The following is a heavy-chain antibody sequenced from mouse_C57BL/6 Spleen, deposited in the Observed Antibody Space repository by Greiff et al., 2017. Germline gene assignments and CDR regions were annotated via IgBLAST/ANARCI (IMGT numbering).Heavy chain of an antibody. Sequence: EVHLVESGGDLVKPGGSLKLSCAASGFTFSSYGMSWVRQTPDKRLEWVATISSGGSYTYYPDSVKGRFTISRDNAKNTLYLQMSSLKSEDTAMYYCARLSNSFDYWGQGTTLTVSS. J-gene: IGHJ2*01. V-gene: IGHV5-6*01. CDR2: ISSGGSYT. CDR3: ARLSNSFDY. CDR1: GFTFSSYG.